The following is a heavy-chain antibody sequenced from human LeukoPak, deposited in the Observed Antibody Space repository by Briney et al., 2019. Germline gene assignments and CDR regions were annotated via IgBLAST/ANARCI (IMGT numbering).Heavy chain of an antibody. CDR2: INPSGGST. V-gene: IGHV1-46*01. CDR1: GYTFTSYY. CDR3: ARGGDGYNRFDY. Sequence: ASVKVSCKASGYTFTSYYMHWVRQAPGQGLEWMGIINPSGGSTSYAQKFQGRVTMTRDMSTSTGYMELSSPRSEDTAVYYCARGGDGYNRFDYWGQGTLVTVSS. J-gene: IGHJ4*02. D-gene: IGHD5-24*01.